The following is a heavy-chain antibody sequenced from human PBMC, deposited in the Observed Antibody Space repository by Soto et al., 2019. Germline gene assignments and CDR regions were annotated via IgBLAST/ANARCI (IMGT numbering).Heavy chain of an antibody. CDR1: GGTFRTSA. V-gene: IGHV1-69*12. CDR2: SMPVFPTP. Sequence: QVQLVQSGAEVKKPGSSVKVSCKTSGGTFRTSAISWVRQAPGQGLEWMGGSMPVFPTPDYAQKFQGRVTITADESTGTAYMELSSLRSEDTGVYYCARDKDRQQLGGNYYYIMDVWGQGTTVTVSS. J-gene: IGHJ6*01. CDR3: ARDKDRQQLGGNYYYIMDV. D-gene: IGHD3-3*02.